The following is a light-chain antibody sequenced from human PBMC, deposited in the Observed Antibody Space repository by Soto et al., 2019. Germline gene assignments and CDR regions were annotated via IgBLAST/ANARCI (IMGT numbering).Light chain of an antibody. CDR2: AAS. V-gene: IGKV1-39*01. CDR3: QQSYIPPYT. Sequence: DIQMTQSPSSLSASVGDTVTITCRASQSISVHLNWYQQKPGKVPKLLIYAASNLQSGVPSSFSSSGSETDFALPISSLQPEDFATYYCQQSYIPPYTFGQGTKLQIK. J-gene: IGKJ2*01. CDR1: QSISVH.